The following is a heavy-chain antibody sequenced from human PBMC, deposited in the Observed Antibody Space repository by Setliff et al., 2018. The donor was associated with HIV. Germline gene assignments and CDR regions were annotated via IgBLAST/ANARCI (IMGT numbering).Heavy chain of an antibody. V-gene: IGHV4-61*09. CDR1: GGSISSGSHS. J-gene: IGHJ4*02. CDR3: ARDGRFGESRD. Sequence: SETLSLTCTVSGGSISSGSHSWSWIRQPAGKGLEWTGHIYTSRSSNYNPSLKSRVTISVDTSKNQFSLKLSSVTAADTAVYYCARDGRFGESRDWGQGTLVTVSS. D-gene: IGHD3-10*01. CDR2: IYTSRSS.